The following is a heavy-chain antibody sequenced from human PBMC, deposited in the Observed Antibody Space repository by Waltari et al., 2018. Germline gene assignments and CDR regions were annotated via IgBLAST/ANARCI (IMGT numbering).Heavy chain of an antibody. CDR1: GGSMNPYY. Sequence: QLQLQESGPGLVKPSETLSLTCNVSGGSMNPYYWTWMRQTPGKGLEWIGCILYSGNTNYNPYRKSRVTISVDTSKNQFSLQVTSVTAADTAVYYCARGTSSAKESALRFWGQGTLVTVSS. V-gene: IGHV4-59*01. CDR2: ILYSGNT. D-gene: IGHD2-2*01. CDR3: ARGTSSAKESALRF. J-gene: IGHJ3*01.